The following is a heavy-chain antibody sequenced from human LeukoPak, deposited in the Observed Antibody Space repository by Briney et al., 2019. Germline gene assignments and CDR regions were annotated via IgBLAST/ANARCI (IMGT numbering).Heavy chain of an antibody. Sequence: SETLSLTCTVSGGYISSSSYYWGWIRQPPGKGLEWIGSIYYSGSTYYNPSLKSRVTISVDTSKNQFSLKLSSVTAADTAVYYCARLPLYYDILTGYYPLYFDYWGQGTLVTVSS. D-gene: IGHD3-9*01. CDR1: GGYISSSSYY. CDR3: ARLPLYYDILTGYYPLYFDY. J-gene: IGHJ4*02. CDR2: IYYSGST. V-gene: IGHV4-39*01.